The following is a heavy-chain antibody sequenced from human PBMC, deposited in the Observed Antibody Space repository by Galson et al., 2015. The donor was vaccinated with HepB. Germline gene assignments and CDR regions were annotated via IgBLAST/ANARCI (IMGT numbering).Heavy chain of an antibody. D-gene: IGHD3-22*01. V-gene: IGHV3-73*01. CDR2: IRSKANNYAT. J-gene: IGHJ5*02. Sequence: SLRLSCAASGFTFSGSAVHWVRQASGKGLEWVGRIRSKANNYATAYGAPVKGRFTISRDDSKNTAYLQMNSLQTEDTAVYYCTRRSTDDSSGYYVSWGQGIVVTVS. CDR3: TRRSTDDSSGYYVS. CDR1: GFTFSGSA.